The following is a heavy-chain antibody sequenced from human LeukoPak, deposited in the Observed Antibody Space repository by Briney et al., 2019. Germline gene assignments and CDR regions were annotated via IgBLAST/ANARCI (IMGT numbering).Heavy chain of an antibody. Sequence: SETLSLTCAVYGGSFSGYYRSWIRQPPGKGLEWIGEINHSGSTNYNPALKSRVTISVDTSTNQFSLKLSSVTAADTAVYYCARVGVATISSYFDYWGQGTLVTVSS. CDR3: ARVGVATISSYFDY. CDR1: GGSFSGYY. D-gene: IGHD5-12*01. V-gene: IGHV4-34*01. CDR2: INHSGST. J-gene: IGHJ4*02.